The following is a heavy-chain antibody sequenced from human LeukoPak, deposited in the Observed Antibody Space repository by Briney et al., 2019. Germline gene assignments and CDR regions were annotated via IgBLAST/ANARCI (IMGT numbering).Heavy chain of an antibody. CDR2: INSDGTIT. J-gene: IGHJ4*02. Sequence: HPGGSLRLSCAASGFTFTTYWMNWVRQAPGKGLVWVSRINSDGTITSYADSVKGRFTISRDNAKNTLYLEMNGLTPEDTAVYYCVRHITASDDYWGQGTLVTVSS. CDR3: VRHITASDDY. V-gene: IGHV3-74*01. D-gene: IGHD6-6*01. CDR1: GFTFTTYW.